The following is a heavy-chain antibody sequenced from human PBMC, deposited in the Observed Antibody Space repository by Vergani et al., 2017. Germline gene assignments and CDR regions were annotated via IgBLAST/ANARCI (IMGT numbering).Heavy chain of an antibody. V-gene: IGHV1-24*01. D-gene: IGHD2-21*02. J-gene: IGHJ4*02. CDR1: GYTLTELS. CDR2: FDPEDGET. CDR3: ATARLLIAYCGGDCYSYYFDY. Sequence: QVQLVQSGAEVKKPGASVKVSCKVSGYTLTELSMHWVRQAPGKGLEWMGGFDPEDGETIYAQKFQGRVTMTEETSTDTAYMELSSLRSEDTAVYYCATARLLIAYCGGDCYSYYFDYWGQGTLVTVSS.